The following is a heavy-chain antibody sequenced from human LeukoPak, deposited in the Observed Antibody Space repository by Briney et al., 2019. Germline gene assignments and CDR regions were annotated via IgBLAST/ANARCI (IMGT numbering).Heavy chain of an antibody. J-gene: IGHJ4*02. CDR1: GFTFSSHA. CDR2: ISGSGGST. D-gene: IGHD2-21*01. V-gene: IGHV3-23*01. Sequence: GGSLRLSCAASGFTFSSHAMSWVRQAPGKGLEWVSAISGSGGSTYYEDSVKGRFTISRENSKNTLYLQMNSLRAEDTAVYYCAKFLPTHIVVANYYFDYWGQGTLGTVSP. CDR3: AKFLPTHIVVANYYFDY.